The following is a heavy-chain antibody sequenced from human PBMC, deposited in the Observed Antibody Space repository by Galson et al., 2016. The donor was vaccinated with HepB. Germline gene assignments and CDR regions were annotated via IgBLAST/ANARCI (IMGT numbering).Heavy chain of an antibody. Sequence: SVKVSCKASGGTFSTYAISWVRQDPGQGLEWMGGIIPIPGTADYAQKFQGRVTITADESTSSSYMELSSLRSEDTAVYYCARRGAIGSDFDYWGQGTLVTVSS. J-gene: IGHJ4*02. CDR2: IIPIPGTA. V-gene: IGHV1-69*13. CDR1: GGTFSTYA. CDR3: ARRGAIGSDFDY. D-gene: IGHD5/OR15-5a*01.